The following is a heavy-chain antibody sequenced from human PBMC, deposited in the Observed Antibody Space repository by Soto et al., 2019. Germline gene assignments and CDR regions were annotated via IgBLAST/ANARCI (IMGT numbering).Heavy chain of an antibody. CDR2: MIPNSGDT. CDR3: ARGTPTSSDYYYYMDV. Sequence: QVQLVQSGAEVKKPGASVKVSCKASGFTFTSYDISWVRQATGQGLEWLGWMIPNSGDTGYAQRFQGRVTMTRNTSIRTAYMELHSLKSEDTAVYYCARGTPTSSDYYYYMDVWGKGTKVTVSS. J-gene: IGHJ6*03. CDR1: GFTFTSYD. D-gene: IGHD6-6*01. V-gene: IGHV1-8*01.